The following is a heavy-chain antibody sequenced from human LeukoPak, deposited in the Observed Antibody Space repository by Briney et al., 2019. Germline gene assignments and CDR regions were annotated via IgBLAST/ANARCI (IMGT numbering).Heavy chain of an antibody. CDR3: ATGGPYYYCSGSYNKHDY. V-gene: IGHV3-9*01. CDR1: GFTFDDYA. D-gene: IGHD3-10*01. Sequence: TGGSLRLSCAASGFTFDDYAMPWVRQAPGKGLEWVAGISGNRGSIGYADSAKGRFTISRDNAKNSLYLQMNSLRAEDTALYYCATGGPYYYCSGSYNKHDYWGQGTLVTVSS. CDR2: ISGNRGSI. J-gene: IGHJ4*02.